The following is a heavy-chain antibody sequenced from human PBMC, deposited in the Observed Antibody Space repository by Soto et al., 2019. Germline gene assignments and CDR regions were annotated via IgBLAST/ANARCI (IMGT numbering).Heavy chain of an antibody. J-gene: IGHJ4*02. CDR3: ARDDNDSSGEGADY. CDR2: ISSSSSTI. V-gene: IGHV3-48*02. CDR1: GFTFSSYS. D-gene: IGHD3-22*01. Sequence: PGGSLRLSCAASGFTFSSYSMNWVRPAPGKGLEWVSYISSSSSTIYYADSVKGRFTISRDNAKNSLYLQMNSLRDEDTAVYYCARDDNDSSGEGADYWGQGTLVTVSS.